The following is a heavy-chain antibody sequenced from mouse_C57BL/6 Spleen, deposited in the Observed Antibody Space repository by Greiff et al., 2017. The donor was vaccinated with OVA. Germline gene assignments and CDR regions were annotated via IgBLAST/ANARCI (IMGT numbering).Heavy chain of an antibody. CDR2: IDPSDSYT. CDR3: AIHYLTPLDY. D-gene: IGHD1-2*01. Sequence: QVQLQQPGAELVMPGASVKLSCKASGYTFTSYWMHWVKQRPGQGLEWIGEIDPSDSYTNYNQKFKGKSTLTVDKSSSTAYMQLSSLTSEDSAVYYCAIHYLTPLDYWGQGTTLTVSS. V-gene: IGHV1-69*01. J-gene: IGHJ2*01. CDR1: GYTFTSYW.